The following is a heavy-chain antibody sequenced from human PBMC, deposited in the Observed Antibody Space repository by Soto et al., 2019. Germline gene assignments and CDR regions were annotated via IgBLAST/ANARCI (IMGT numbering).Heavy chain of an antibody. CDR2: IYHSGST. J-gene: IGHJ4*02. V-gene: IGHV4-30-2*01. CDR3: AREVVITPSYFDY. Sequence: SETLSLTCAVSGGSISSGGYFWSWIRQPPGKGLEWIGYIYHSGSTYYNPSLKSRVTISVDRSKNQFSLKLSSVTAADTAVYYCAREVVITPSYFDYWGQGTLVTVSS. D-gene: IGHD3-22*01. CDR1: GGSISSGGYF.